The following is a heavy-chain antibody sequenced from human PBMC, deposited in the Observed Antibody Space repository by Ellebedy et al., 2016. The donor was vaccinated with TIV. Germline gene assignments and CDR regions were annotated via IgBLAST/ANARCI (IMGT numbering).Heavy chain of an antibody. CDR1: GESFSGYY. CDR2: ISHSGST. D-gene: IGHD6-13*01. J-gene: IGHJ4*02. Sequence: SETLSLTCAVYGESFSGYYWSWIRQPPGKGLEWIGHISHSGSTYYSPSLRSRVTMSIDRSKTQFSLNLSSVTAADTAVYYCARLVSVAGGTFYFDYWGQGTLVTVSS. V-gene: IGHV4-34*01. CDR3: ARLVSVAGGTFYFDY.